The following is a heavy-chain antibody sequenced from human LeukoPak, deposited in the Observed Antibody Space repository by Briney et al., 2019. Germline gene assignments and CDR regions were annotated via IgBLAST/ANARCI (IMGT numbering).Heavy chain of an antibody. Sequence: PSETLSLTCTVSGGSISSSSYYWGWIRQPPGKGLEWIGSIYYSGSTYYNPSLKSRVTISVDTSKNQFSLKLSSVTAADTAVYYCARDSHWGVPFDYWGQGTLVTVSS. CDR2: IYYSGST. J-gene: IGHJ4*02. D-gene: IGHD7-27*01. CDR1: GGSISSSSYY. CDR3: ARDSHWGVPFDY. V-gene: IGHV4-39*02.